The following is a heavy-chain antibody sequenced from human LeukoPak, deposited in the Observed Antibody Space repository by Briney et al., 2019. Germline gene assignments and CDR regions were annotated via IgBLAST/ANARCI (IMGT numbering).Heavy chain of an antibody. V-gene: IGHV3-23*01. J-gene: IGHJ4*02. CDR2: ITGGGGSTT. Sequence: PGGSLRLSCAASGFSFSSCAMTWVRQAPGKGLEWVSAITGGGGSTTYYADSVKGRFTISADNSKNTLYLQMHSLRADDTAIYYCAKGRVGGWNGGDCWGQGTLVTVSS. D-gene: IGHD1-1*01. CDR3: AKGRVGGWNGGDC. CDR1: GFSFSSCA.